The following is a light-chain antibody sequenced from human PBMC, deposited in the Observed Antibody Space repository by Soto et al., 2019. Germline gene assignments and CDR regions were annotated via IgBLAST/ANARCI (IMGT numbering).Light chain of an antibody. CDR1: QSVSSSY. CDR3: QHYGSSPRT. CDR2: GAS. Sequence: EIVFTQSPGTLSLSPGERATLSCRASQSVSSSYLAWYQQKPGQAPRLLIYGASSRATGIPDRFSGSGSGTDFTLTISRLEPEDFALYYCQHYGSSPRTFGQGTKVDIK. V-gene: IGKV3-20*01. J-gene: IGKJ1*01.